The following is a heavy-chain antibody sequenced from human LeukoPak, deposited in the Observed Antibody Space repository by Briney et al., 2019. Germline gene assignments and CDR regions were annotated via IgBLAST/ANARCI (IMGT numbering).Heavy chain of an antibody. Sequence: SVKVSCKASGGTFSSYAISWVRQAPGQGLEWMGGIIPIFGTANYAQKFQGRVTITADESTSTAYMELSSLRSEDTAVYYCARDSPDFWSGIPIDYWGQGTLVTVSS. D-gene: IGHD3-3*01. J-gene: IGHJ4*02. CDR3: ARDSPDFWSGIPIDY. CDR1: GGTFSSYA. CDR2: IIPIFGTA. V-gene: IGHV1-69*13.